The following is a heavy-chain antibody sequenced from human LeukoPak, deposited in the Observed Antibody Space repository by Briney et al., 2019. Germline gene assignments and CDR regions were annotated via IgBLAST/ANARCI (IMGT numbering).Heavy chain of an antibody. CDR2: IYYSGST. CDR3: ARDRYSSGWSDY. V-gene: IGHV4-31*03. Sequence: PSETLSLTCTVSGGSISSGYYWSWIRQHPVKGLELIGYIYYSGSTYYNPSPKSRVTISVDTSKNQFSLKLSSVTPADTAVYYCARDRYSSGWSDYWGQGTLVTVSS. CDR1: GGSISSGYY. J-gene: IGHJ4*02. D-gene: IGHD6-19*01.